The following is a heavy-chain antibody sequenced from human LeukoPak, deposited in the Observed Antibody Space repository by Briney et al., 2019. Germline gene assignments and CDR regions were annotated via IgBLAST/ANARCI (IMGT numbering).Heavy chain of an antibody. CDR3: TVGPHHYFDS. J-gene: IGHJ4*02. V-gene: IGHV4-31*01. Sequence: SETLSLTCTVSGGSINSGGYYWSWIRQHPGKGLEWTGYISYSGGTYYNPSLKSQLTISLDTSKNQFSLRLSSVSAADTAVYFCTVGPHHYFDSWGQGTLVTVSS. D-gene: IGHD4-11*01. CDR2: ISYSGGT. CDR1: GGSINSGGYY.